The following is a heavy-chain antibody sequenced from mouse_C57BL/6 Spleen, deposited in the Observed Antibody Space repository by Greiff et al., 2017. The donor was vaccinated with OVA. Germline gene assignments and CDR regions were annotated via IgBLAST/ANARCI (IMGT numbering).Heavy chain of an antibody. D-gene: IGHD3-2*02. CDR1: GYTFTSYW. CDR2: IDPSDSYT. CDR3: ARGEDGSGSWFAY. Sequence: QVQLQQPGAELVKPGASVKLSCKASGYTFTSYWMQWVKQRPGQGLEWIGEIDPSDSYTNYNQKFKGKATLTVDTSSSTAYMQLSSLTSEASAVSDCARGEDGSGSWFAYWGQGTLVTVSA. V-gene: IGHV1-50*01. J-gene: IGHJ3*01.